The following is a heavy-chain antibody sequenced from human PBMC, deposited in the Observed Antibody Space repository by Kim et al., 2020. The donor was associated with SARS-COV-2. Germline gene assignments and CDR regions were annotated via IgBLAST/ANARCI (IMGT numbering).Heavy chain of an antibody. D-gene: IGHD2-21*01. CDR1: GFTFNTYA. CDR3: ARDGDIGAVSKAYYYGMDV. J-gene: IGHJ6*02. CDR2: ISGRGGTT. Sequence: GGSLRLSCVGSGFTFNTYALSWVRQAPGKGLEWVSGISGRGGTTYYVDSVKGRFTISRDNSKNTLYLQMDSLRDEDTAVYYCARDGDIGAVSKAYYYGMDVWGQGTTVTVSS. V-gene: IGHV3-23*01.